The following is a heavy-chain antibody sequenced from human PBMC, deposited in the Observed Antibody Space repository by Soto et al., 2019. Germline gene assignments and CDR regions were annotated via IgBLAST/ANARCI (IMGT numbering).Heavy chain of an antibody. D-gene: IGHD3-16*01. Sequence: XETLSLTCTVSGCSISGSGDSNNNHSWGLVRQPPGHGLERVGSMYYIGATNYNPSLKSRVTMSADTSKNKVSLSLSSVTAADTAIYYCARAMGDWGSYYYYYGLDVWGQGATVTVSS. V-gene: IGHV4-61*05. CDR2: MYYIGAT. CDR3: ARAMGDWGSYYYYYGLDV. J-gene: IGHJ6*02. CDR1: GCSISGSGDSNNNHS.